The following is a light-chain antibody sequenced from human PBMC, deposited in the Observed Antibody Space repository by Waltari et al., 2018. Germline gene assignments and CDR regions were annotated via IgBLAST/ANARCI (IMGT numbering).Light chain of an antibody. Sequence: QSALTQPASVSGSPGQSITISCTGTSSDVGFYDFVSWFQQHPGNAPKVLISKVNNRPSGVSNRFAGSKSANTASLTISGLQAEDEADYYCSSYTRRSYWVFGGGTQLTVL. CDR2: KVN. V-gene: IGLV2-14*01. CDR1: SSDVGFYDF. J-gene: IGLJ3*02. CDR3: SSYTRRSYWV.